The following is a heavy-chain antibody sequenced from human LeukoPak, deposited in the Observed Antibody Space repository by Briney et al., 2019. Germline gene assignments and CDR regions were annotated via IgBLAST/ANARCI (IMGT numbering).Heavy chain of an antibody. CDR3: AKGPEVRGVIVILKTGEKGALDY. Sequence: GGSLRLSCAASGFTFDDYAMHWVRQAPGKGLEWVAGISWNSGSIGYADSVKGRFTISKDNSKNTLYLQMNSLRAEDSAVYYCAKGPEVRGVIVILKTGEKGALDYWGQGTLVTVSS. J-gene: IGHJ4*02. V-gene: IGHV3-9*01. CDR2: ISWNSGSI. D-gene: IGHD3-10*01. CDR1: GFTFDDYA.